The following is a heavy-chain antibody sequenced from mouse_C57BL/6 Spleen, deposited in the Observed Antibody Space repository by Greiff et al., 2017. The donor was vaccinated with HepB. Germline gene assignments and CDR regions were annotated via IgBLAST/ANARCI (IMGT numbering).Heavy chain of an antibody. Sequence: EVQGVESGGGLVQPGGSLKLSCAASGFTFSDYGMAWVRQAPRKGPEWVAFISNLAYSIYYADTVTGRFTISRENAKNTLYLARSSLRSEDTAMYYCARHTIYYAMDYWGQGTSVTVSS. J-gene: IGHJ4*01. CDR1: GFTFSDYG. CDR2: ISNLAYSI. D-gene: IGHD1-1*02. V-gene: IGHV5-15*01. CDR3: ARHTIYYAMDY.